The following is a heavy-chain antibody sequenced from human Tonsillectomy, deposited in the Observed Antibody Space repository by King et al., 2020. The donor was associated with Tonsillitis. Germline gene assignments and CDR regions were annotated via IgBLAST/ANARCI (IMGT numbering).Heavy chain of an antibody. Sequence: VQLVESGGGLVQPGGSLKLSCAASGFTFSGSAMHWVRQASGTGLEWVGRIRSKVNSYATAYAASVKGRVTISRDDSKNTAYLQMNSLKTEDTAVYYCSRRDSSGYFYPWGQGTLVTVSS. V-gene: IGHV3-73*01. CDR3: SRRDSSGYFYP. J-gene: IGHJ5*02. CDR1: GFTFSGSA. CDR2: IRSKVNSYAT. D-gene: IGHD3-22*01.